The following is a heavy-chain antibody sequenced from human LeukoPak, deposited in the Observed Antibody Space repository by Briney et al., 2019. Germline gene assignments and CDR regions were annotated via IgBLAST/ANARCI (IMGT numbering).Heavy chain of an antibody. Sequence: TGGSLRLSCAASGFIFSNYAMHWVRQAPGKGLESVSGITSNGKYTYYADSVRGRFTISRDNSRNTLYLQMGSLRGEDMAVYYCARKADGHNPYGDWGQGTLVTVSS. CDR2: ITSNGKYT. V-gene: IGHV3-64*02. CDR3: ARKADGHNPYGD. J-gene: IGHJ4*02. CDR1: GFIFSNYA. D-gene: IGHD1-1*01.